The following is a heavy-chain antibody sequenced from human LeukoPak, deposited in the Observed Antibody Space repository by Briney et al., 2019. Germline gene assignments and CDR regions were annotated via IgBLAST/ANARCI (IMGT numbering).Heavy chain of an antibody. CDR3: ARHESGREPWFDP. J-gene: IGHJ5*02. CDR1: VGSISSYY. D-gene: IGHD1-14*01. V-gene: IGHV4-59*08. CDR2: IYYSGST. Sequence: SETLSLTCTVSVGSISSYYWSWIRQPPGKGLAWIGYIYYSGSTNYNPSLKSRVTISVDTSKNQFSLKLSSVTAADTAVYYCARHESGREPWFDPWGQGTLVTVSS.